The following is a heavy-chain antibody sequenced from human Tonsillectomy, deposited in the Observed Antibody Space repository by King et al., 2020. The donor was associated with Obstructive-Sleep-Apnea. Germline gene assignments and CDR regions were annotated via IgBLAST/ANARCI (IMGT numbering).Heavy chain of an antibody. J-gene: IGHJ3*02. Sequence: VQLVESGGGVVQPGRSLRLSCAASGFTFSSYAMHWVRQAPGKGLEWVAVISYDGSNKYYADSVKGRFTISRDNSKNTLYLQMNSLRAEDTAVYYCAGDGSCGGYDYFSAAFDIWGQGTMVTVSS. CDR3: AGDGSCGGYDYFSAAFDI. CDR2: ISYDGSNK. V-gene: IGHV3-30-3*01. CDR1: GFTFSSYA. D-gene: IGHD5-12*01.